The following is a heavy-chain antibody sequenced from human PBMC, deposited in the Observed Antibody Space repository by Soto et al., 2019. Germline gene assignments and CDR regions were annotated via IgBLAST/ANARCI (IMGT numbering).Heavy chain of an antibody. Sequence: GESLKISCKGSGYSFTNYWISWVRQMPGKGLEWMGRIDPYDSYTNYSPSFQGHVTISVDKSISTAYLQWSSLKASDTAMYYCGRPPLSGFGKYAMDVWGQGNTVTVS. CDR1: GYSFTNYW. V-gene: IGHV5-10-1*01. CDR3: GRPPLSGFGKYAMDV. CDR2: IDPYDSYT. D-gene: IGHD3-10*01. J-gene: IGHJ6*02.